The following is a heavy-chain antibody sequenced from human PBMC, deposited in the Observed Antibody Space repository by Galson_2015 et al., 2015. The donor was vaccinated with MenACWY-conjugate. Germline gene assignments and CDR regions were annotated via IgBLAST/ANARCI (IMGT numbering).Heavy chain of an antibody. CDR3: ARLGGNYRTTSHFDY. CDR2: INSDGRST. Sequence: SLRLSCAASGFTFSTYWMHWVRQAPGKGLVWVSCINSDGRSTSYADSVKGRFTISRDNAKNTLYLQMNSLRAEDTAVYYCARLGGNYRTTSHFDYWGQGTLVTVSS. D-gene: IGHD1-26*01. CDR1: GFTFSTYW. J-gene: IGHJ4*02. V-gene: IGHV3-74*01.